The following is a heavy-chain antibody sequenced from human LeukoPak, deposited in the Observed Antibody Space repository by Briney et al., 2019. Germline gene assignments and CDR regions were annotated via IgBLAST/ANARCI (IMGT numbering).Heavy chain of an antibody. J-gene: IGHJ3*02. CDR1: GYTFIGYY. Sequence: ASVKVSCKASGYTFIGYYVHWVRQAPGQGLEWMGWINSKSGGTNYAQKFQGRVAMTRDTSISTAYMELSRLRSGDTAVYYCARGGDYYDSSGYYDDAFDIWGQGTMVTVSS. D-gene: IGHD3-22*01. CDR3: ARGGDYYDSSGYYDDAFDI. V-gene: IGHV1-2*02. CDR2: INSKSGGT.